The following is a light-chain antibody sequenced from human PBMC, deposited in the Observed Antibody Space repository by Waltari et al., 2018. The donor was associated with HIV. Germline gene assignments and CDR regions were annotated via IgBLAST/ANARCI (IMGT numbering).Light chain of an antibody. CDR3: QMRDSTFYV. J-gene: IGLJ1*01. CDR2: RDT. CDR1: NIGTKT. V-gene: IGLV3-9*01. Sequence: SYEMTQPLSVSVALGQTARITCGGNNIGTKTVHWFQQKPGQAPVLVIYRDTNRPSGIPERFSGSNLGNTATLTISRAQAEDEADYYCQMRDSTFYVFGPGTKVTVL.